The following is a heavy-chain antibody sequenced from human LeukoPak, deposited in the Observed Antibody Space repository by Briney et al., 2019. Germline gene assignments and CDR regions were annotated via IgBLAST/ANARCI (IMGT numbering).Heavy chain of an antibody. CDR3: ARFIVVVVAATSRSHCFDY. CDR1: GVSISSSNW. D-gene: IGHD2-15*01. Sequence: SGTLSLTCAVSGVSISSSNWWSWVRQPPGKGLEWIGEIYHSGSTNYNPSLKSRVTISVDKSKNQFSLKLSSVTAADTAVYYCARFIVVVVAATSRSHCFDYWGQGTLVTVSS. V-gene: IGHV4-4*02. CDR2: IYHSGST. J-gene: IGHJ4*02.